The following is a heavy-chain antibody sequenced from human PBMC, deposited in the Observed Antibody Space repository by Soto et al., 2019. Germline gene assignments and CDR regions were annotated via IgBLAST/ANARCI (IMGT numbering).Heavy chain of an antibody. J-gene: IGHJ6*03. Sequence: PSETLSLTCTVSGGSIGSGGDYWSWIRQHPGKGLEWIGYIYYSGSTYYNPSLKSRVTISVDTSKNQFSLKLSSVTAADTAVYYCARTGGVYYYYMDVWGKGTTVTVSS. D-gene: IGHD3-10*01. CDR3: ARTGGVYYYYMDV. CDR2: IYYSGST. CDR1: GGSIGSGGDY. V-gene: IGHV4-31*03.